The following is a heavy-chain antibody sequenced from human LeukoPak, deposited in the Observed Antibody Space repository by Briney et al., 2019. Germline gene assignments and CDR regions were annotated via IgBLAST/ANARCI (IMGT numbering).Heavy chain of an antibody. Sequence: ASLKVSCKASGYTFTSYDIYWVRQATGQGLEWMGWMNPNSGNTGYAQKFQGRVTITRNTSISTAYMELSSLRSEDTAVYYCARGNSGSYRTYYYYMDVWGKGTTVTVSS. D-gene: IGHD1-26*01. CDR2: MNPNSGNT. CDR3: ARGNSGSYRTYYYYMDV. V-gene: IGHV1-8*03. CDR1: GYTFTSYD. J-gene: IGHJ6*03.